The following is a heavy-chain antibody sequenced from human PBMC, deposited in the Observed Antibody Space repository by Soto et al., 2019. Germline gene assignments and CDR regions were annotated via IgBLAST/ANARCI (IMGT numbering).Heavy chain of an antibody. CDR2: ISAHNGNT. V-gene: IGHV1-18*01. J-gene: IGHJ4*02. CDR3: ARGRYGDY. D-gene: IGHD1-1*01. CDR1: GYAFTTYG. Sequence: QVHLVQSGAEVKKPGASVKVSCKGSGYAFTTYGITWVRQAPGQGLEWMGWISAHNGNTNYAQKLTGRVTVIRDTSTSTAYMELRSLRSDDTAVYYCARGRYGDYWGQGALVTVSS.